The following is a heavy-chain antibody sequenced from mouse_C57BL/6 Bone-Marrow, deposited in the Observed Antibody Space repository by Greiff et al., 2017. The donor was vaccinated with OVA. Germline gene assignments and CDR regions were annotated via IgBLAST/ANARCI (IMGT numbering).Heavy chain of an antibody. CDR1: GYAFSSYW. Sequence: QVQLQQSGAELVKPGASVKISCKASGYAFSSYWMNWVKQRPGKGLEGIGQIYPGDGDTNYNGKFKGKATLTADKSSSTAYMQLCILTSDDSAVYFCARDGGLRQGFAYWGQGTLVTVSA. CDR3: ARDGGLRQGFAY. CDR2: IYPGDGDT. J-gene: IGHJ3*01. V-gene: IGHV1-80*01. D-gene: IGHD2-4*01.